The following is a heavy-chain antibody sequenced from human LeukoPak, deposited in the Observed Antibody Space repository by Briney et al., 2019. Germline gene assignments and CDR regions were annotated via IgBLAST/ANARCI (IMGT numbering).Heavy chain of an antibody. CDR2: IYPGDSDT. CDR1: GYSFTSYW. J-gene: IGHJ4*02. CDR3: ARVDSSGCGTPPLFDY. Sequence: GESLKISCKGSGYSFTSYWIGWVRQMPGKGLEWMGIIYPGDSDTRYSPSFQGQVTISADKSISTAYLQWSSLKASDTAMYYCARVDSSGCGTPPLFDYWGQGTLVTVSS. V-gene: IGHV5-51*01. D-gene: IGHD3-22*01.